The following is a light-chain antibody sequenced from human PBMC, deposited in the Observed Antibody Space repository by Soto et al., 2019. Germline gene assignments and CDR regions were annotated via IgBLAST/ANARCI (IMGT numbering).Light chain of an antibody. CDR2: GAS. V-gene: IGKV3-20*01. Sequence: EIVLTQSPGTLSLSPGERATLSCRTSQSVSSNYLAWYQQKPGQAPRLLIYGASTRATGIPDRFSRSGSGTDFTLTIRRLEPEDFAVYYCQQYGSSGRTFGQGPKVDI. CDR1: QSVSSNY. CDR3: QQYGSSGRT. J-gene: IGKJ1*01.